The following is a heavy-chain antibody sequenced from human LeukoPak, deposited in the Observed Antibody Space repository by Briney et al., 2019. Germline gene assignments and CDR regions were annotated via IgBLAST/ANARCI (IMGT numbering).Heavy chain of an antibody. D-gene: IGHD3-10*01. CDR2: IYYSGST. Sequence: PSQTLSLTCTVSGGSISSGGYYWSWIRQHPGKGLEWIGYIYYSGSTYYNPSLKSRVTISVDTSKNQFSLKLSSVTAADTAVYYCAREGGGFYWFDPWGQGTLVTVSS. J-gene: IGHJ5*02. CDR3: AREGGGFYWFDP. V-gene: IGHV4-31*03. CDR1: GGSISSGGYY.